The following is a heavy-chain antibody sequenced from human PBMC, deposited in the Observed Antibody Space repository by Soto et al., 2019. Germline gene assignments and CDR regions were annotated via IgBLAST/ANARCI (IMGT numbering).Heavy chain of an antibody. D-gene: IGHD1-26*01. J-gene: IGHJ4*02. CDR3: TKVRVGPTTFDS. CDR1: GFTFSTYA. CDR2: MSSNALT. Sequence: EVQLLESGGGLVQPGGSLRLSCAASGFTFSTYAMSWVRQAPGKGLEWVSAMSSNALTYVAASVKGRFTISRDNSKNMLFLQMNRLGDEDTAVYYCTKVRVGPTTFDSGGQGTLVTVSS. V-gene: IGHV3-23*01.